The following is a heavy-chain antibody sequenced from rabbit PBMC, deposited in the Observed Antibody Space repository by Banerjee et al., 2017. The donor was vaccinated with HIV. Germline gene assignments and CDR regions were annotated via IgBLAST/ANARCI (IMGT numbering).Heavy chain of an antibody. CDR2: IYAGSSVST. V-gene: IGHV1S45*01. Sequence: QEQLEESGGDLVKPEGSLTLTCTASGFSFSSSYWICWVRQAPGKGLEWIACIYAGSSVSTYYANWAKGRFTISKTSSTTVTLQMTSLTAADTATYFCARIVDYTRDSAMDLWGPGTLVTVS. J-gene: IGHJ6*01. CDR3: ARIVDYTRDSAMDL. CDR1: GFSFSSSYW. D-gene: IGHD1-1*01.